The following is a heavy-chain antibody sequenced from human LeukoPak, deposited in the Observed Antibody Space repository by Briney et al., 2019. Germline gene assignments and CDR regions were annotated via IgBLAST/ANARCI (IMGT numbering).Heavy chain of an antibody. CDR3: ARDSSRYCSGGSCPSSYY. J-gene: IGHJ4*02. CDR1: GFTFSSYW. V-gene: IGHV3-21*01. D-gene: IGHD2-15*01. CDR2: ISSSSYI. Sequence: GGSLRLSCAASGFTFSSYWMHWVRQAPGKGLEWVSSISSSSYIYYADSVKGRFTISRDNAKNSLYLQMNSLRAEDTAVYYCARDSSRYCSGGSCPSSYYWGQGTLVTVSS.